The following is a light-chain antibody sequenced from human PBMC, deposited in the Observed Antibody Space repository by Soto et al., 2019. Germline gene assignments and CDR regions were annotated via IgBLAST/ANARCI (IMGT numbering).Light chain of an antibody. CDR2: DAS. CDR1: QTVNTW. Sequence: GERVTITCRASQTVNTWLAWYQHKPGKAPKLLIYDASVLETGVPSRFSGFSSGTEFTLTISSLQPEDFATYYCQQTYNTLPSTFGQGTRLEIK. V-gene: IGKV1-5*01. CDR3: QQTYNTLPST. J-gene: IGKJ5*01.